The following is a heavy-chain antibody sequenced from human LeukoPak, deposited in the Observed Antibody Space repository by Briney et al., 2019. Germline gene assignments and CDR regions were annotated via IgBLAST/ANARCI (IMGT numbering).Heavy chain of an antibody. V-gene: IGHV3-74*01. CDR3: ARGGAYRYDSSGYSFDY. CDR2: IKSDGSST. J-gene: IGHJ4*02. CDR1: GFTFSNYW. Sequence: GGSLRLSCAASGFTFSNYWMHWVRQAPGEALMWVSRIKSDGSSTTYADSVKGRFTISRDNAKNTLYLQMNSLRAEDTAVYYCARGGAYRYDSSGYSFDYWGQGTLVTVSS. D-gene: IGHD3-22*01.